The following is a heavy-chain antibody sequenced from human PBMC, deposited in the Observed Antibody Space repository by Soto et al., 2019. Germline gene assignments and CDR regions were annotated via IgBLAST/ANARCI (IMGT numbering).Heavy chain of an antibody. J-gene: IGHJ4*02. V-gene: IGHV3-30*18. CDR1: GFTFSSYG. CDR2: ISYDGSNK. D-gene: IGHD6-6*01. Sequence: QVQLVESGGGVVQPGRSLRLSCAASGFTFSSYGMHWVRQAPGKGLEWVAVISYDGSNKYYADSVKGRFTISRDNSKNTLYLQMNSLRAEDTAVYYCAKIRGHDRGSSLWLDYWGQGTLVTVSS. CDR3: AKIRGHDRGSSLWLDY.